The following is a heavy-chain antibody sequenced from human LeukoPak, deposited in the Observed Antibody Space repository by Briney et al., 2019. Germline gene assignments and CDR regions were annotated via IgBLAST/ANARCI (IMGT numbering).Heavy chain of an antibody. CDR2: INIDGTNT. CDR3: ARDQGQWELLPPPDY. Sequence: GGSLRLSCAASGFTFSSYWMHWVRQVPGKGLVWVSRINIDGTNTRYADSVKGRFTISRDNAKNTLYLQMNSLRAEDTAVYYCARDQGQWELLPPPDYWGQGTLITVS. CDR1: GFTFSSYW. J-gene: IGHJ4*02. D-gene: IGHD1-26*01. V-gene: IGHV3-74*01.